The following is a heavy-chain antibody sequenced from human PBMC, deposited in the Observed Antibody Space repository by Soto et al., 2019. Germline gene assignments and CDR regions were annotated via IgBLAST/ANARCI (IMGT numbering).Heavy chain of an antibody. J-gene: IGHJ5*02. CDR3: ARGVGSGSYYNQYNWFDP. D-gene: IGHD3-10*01. Sequence: ASVKVSCKASGYTFTNYGISWVRQAPGQGLEWIGWINVYNGNTKYAQKVQGRVTMTTDTSTSTAYMELRSLRSDDTAVYYCARGVGSGSYYNQYNWFDPWGQGTLVTVS. CDR1: GYTFTNYG. V-gene: IGHV1-18*01. CDR2: INVYNGNT.